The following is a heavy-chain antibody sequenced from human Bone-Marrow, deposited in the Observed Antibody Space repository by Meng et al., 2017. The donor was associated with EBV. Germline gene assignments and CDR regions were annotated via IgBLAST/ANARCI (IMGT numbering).Heavy chain of an antibody. D-gene: IGHD2-2*01. CDR3: ARRYCSSTSCYAGLTIYFDH. Sequence: QMQLVQSGAEVKKTXXSVKVXCKASGXTFTYRYLHWVRQAPGQALEWMGWITPFNGNTNYAQKFQDRVTITRDRSMSTAYMELSSLRSEDTAMYYCARRYCSSTSCYAGLTIYFDHWGQGPRVTVSS. CDR2: ITPFNGNT. CDR1: GXTFTYRY. V-gene: IGHV1-45*02. J-gene: IGHJ4*02.